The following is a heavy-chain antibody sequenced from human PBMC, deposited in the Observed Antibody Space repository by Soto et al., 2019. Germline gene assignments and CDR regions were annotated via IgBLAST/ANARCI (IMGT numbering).Heavy chain of an antibody. CDR3: ARANDY. V-gene: IGHV3-30-3*01. J-gene: IGHJ4*02. CDR1: GFTFSSYA. CDR2: ISYDGSNK. Sequence: QVQLVESGGGVVQPGRSLRLSCAASGFTFSSYAMHWVRQAPGKGLEWVAVISYDGSNKYYADSVKGRFTISRDNSKNTLYLKMNSLRAGDTAVYYCARANDYWGQGTLVTVSS.